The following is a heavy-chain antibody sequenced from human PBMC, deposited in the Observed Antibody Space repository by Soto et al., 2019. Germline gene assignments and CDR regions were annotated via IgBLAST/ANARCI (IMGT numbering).Heavy chain of an antibody. CDR1: GDSVSSNSAA. J-gene: IGHJ6*02. Sequence: QTLSLTCAISGDSVSSNSAAWNWIRQSPSRGLEWLGRTYYRSKWYNDYAVSVKSRITINPDTSKNQFSLQLNSVTPEDTAVYYCARGIEFPGRASAAVVSYYGMDVWGQGTTVTVSS. V-gene: IGHV6-1*01. CDR3: ARGIEFPGRASAAVVSYYGMDV. CDR2: TYYRSKWYN. D-gene: IGHD6-13*01.